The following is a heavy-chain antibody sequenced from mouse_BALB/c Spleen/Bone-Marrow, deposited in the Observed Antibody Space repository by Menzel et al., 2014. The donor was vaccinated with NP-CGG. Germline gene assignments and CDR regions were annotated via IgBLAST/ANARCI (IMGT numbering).Heavy chain of an antibody. CDR3: ARWLLPYYAMDY. D-gene: IGHD2-3*01. CDR1: GYTFTNYY. V-gene: IGHV1S56*01. J-gene: IGHJ4*01. CDR2: IYPVNVHA. Sequence: QVQLQQSGPELVKPGASVRISCKASGYTFTNYYIHWVKQRPGQGLEWIGRIYPVNVHANFNEKFRGKATLTADKSSSTAYMQLSSLTSEDSAVYFCARWLLPYYAMDYWGQGTSVTVSS.